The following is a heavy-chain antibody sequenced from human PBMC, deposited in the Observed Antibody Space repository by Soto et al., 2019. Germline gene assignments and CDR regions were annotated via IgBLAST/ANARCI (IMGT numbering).Heavy chain of an antibody. Sequence: ASVKVSCKASGYTFSTYYIHWVRQAPGQGPEWIGIINPSGGGTSYAQKFQDRVTMTRDTSTSTLYMELTSLGSGDAAVYYCARDRDSGSYYFDYWGQGTLVTVSS. D-gene: IGHD2-15*01. CDR3: ARDRDSGSYYFDY. V-gene: IGHV1-46*01. CDR2: INPSGGGT. CDR1: GYTFSTYY. J-gene: IGHJ4*02.